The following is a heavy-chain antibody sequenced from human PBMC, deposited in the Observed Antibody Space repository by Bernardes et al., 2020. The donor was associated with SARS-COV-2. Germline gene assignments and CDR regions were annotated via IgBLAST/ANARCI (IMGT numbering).Heavy chain of an antibody. J-gene: IGHJ4*02. CDR1: GFTFSSYW. CDR3: GRDLGGKAGY. Sequence: GGSLRLSCADSGFTFSSYWMHWVRQVPGKGLVWVSRIYEDGSFTSYADSVKGRFTISRDNAKNTLYLQMNSLRVEDTAVYYCGRDLGGKAGYWGQGILVTVSS. V-gene: IGHV3-74*01. CDR2: IYEDGSFT. D-gene: IGHD2-15*01.